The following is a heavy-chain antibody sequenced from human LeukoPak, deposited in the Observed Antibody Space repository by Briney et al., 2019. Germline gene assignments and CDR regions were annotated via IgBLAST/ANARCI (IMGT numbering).Heavy chain of an antibody. V-gene: IGHV3-23*01. J-gene: IGHJ3*02. CDR3: AKAQERDIVVVPAAITMGAFDI. Sequence: GGSLRLSCAASGFTFSSYAMSWVRQAPGKGLEWVSAISGSGGSTYYADSVKGRFTISRDNSKNTLYLQMNSLRAEDTAVYYCAKAQERDIVVVPAAITMGAFDIWGQGTMVTVSS. CDR1: GFTFSSYA. D-gene: IGHD2-2*02. CDR2: ISGSGGST.